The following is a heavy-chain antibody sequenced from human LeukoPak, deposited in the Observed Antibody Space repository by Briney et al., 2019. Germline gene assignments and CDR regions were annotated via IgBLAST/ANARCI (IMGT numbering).Heavy chain of an antibody. J-gene: IGHJ5*02. CDR2: ISVYNGTT. CDR1: GYTFTSYG. CDR3: AKDRMGLMTLPMTAADL. Sequence: ASVKVSCKASGYTFTSYGISWVRQAPGQGLEWMGWISVYNGTTKFAQKIQGRVSLTTDTSTSTAYLELRSLKSDDTAIYYCAKDRMGLMTLPMTAADLWRQGTLVSVSS. V-gene: IGHV1-18*01. D-gene: IGHD2-8*01.